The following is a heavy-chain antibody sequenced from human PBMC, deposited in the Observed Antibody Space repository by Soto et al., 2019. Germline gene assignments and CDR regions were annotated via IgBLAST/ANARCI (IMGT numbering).Heavy chain of an antibody. V-gene: IGHV3-21*01. D-gene: IGHD6-6*01. CDR2: ISSSSSYI. J-gene: IGHJ5*02. CDR1: GFTFSSYS. CDR3: ARHSIAARFCWFDP. Sequence: GGSLRLSCAASGFTFSSYSMNWVRQAPGKGLEWVSSISSSSSYIYYADSVKGRFTISRDNAKNSLYLQMNSLRAEDTAVYYCARHSIAARFCWFDPWGQGTLVTVSS.